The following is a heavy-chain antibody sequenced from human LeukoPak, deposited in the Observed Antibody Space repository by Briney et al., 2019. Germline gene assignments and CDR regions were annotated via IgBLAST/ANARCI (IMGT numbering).Heavy chain of an antibody. CDR3: AKDYHDFWSGYCLDY. J-gene: IGHJ4*02. Sequence: PGGSLRLSCAASGFTFSSYAMSWVRQAPGKGLEWVSAISGSGSSTYYADSVKGRFTISRDNSKNTLYLQMNSLRAEDTAVYYCAKDYHDFWSGYCLDYWGQGTLVTVSS. V-gene: IGHV3-23*01. D-gene: IGHD3-3*01. CDR2: ISGSGSST. CDR1: GFTFSSYA.